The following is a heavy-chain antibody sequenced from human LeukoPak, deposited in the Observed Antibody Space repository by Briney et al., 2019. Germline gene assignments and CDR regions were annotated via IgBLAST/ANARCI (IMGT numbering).Heavy chain of an antibody. CDR2: ISYDGSNK. Sequence: PGGSLRLSCAASGFTFSSYAMHWVRQAPGKGLEWVAVISYDGSNKYYADSVKGRFTISRDNSKNTLYLQMNSLRAEDTAVYYCAKLIRPGVVIICDYWGQGTLVTVSS. V-gene: IGHV3-30-3*02. CDR1: GFTFSSYA. D-gene: IGHD3-3*01. J-gene: IGHJ4*02. CDR3: AKLIRPGVVIICDY.